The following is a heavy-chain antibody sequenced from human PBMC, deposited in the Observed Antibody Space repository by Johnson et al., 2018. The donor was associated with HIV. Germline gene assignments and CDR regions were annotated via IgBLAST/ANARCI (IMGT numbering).Heavy chain of an antibody. CDR3: AKLNPVDDSFDL. D-gene: IGHD2-15*01. J-gene: IGHJ3*01. CDR2: IRYDGSNK. Sequence: QEQLVESGGGVVQPGGSLRLSCAASGFTFSSYGMHWVRQAPGKGLEWVAFIRYDGSNKYYADSVKGRFTISRDNSENTVFLQMNSLRSEDTAVYFCAKLNPVDDSFDLWGQGTMVTVSS. V-gene: IGHV3-30*02. CDR1: GFTFSSYG.